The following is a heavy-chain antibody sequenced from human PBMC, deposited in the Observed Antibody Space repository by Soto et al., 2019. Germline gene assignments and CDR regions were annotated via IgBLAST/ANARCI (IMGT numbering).Heavy chain of an antibody. V-gene: IGHV4-30-4*02. CDR2: ISDSGST. CDR3: AKSQPPEFDT. Sequence: SETLSLTCSVSGTSIGSGDDYWTWIRQSPGKGLEWIGYISDSGSTFYNPSLRSRLTIALDTSKNHFSLKLNSVTAADTAVYYCAKSQPPEFDTWGQGIPVTVSS. D-gene: IGHD2-2*01. J-gene: IGHJ5*02. CDR1: GTSIGSGDDY.